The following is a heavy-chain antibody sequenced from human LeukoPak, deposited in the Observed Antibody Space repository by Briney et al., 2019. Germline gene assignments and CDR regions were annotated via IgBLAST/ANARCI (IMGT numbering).Heavy chain of an antibody. Sequence: PGRSPRLSCAASGFTFSSYGVHWVRQAPGKGLEWVAVIWYDGSNKYYADSVKGRFTISRDNSKNTLYLQMNSLRAEDTAVYYCAREFGLVVPAAMPTYYYYGMDVWGQGTTVTVSS. D-gene: IGHD2-2*01. CDR1: GFTFSSYG. CDR2: IWYDGSNK. CDR3: AREFGLVVPAAMPTYYYYGMDV. J-gene: IGHJ6*02. V-gene: IGHV3-33*01.